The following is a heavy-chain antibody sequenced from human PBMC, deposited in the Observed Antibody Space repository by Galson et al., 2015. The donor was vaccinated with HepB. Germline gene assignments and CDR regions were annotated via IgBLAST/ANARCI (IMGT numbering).Heavy chain of an antibody. Sequence: SLRLSCASSGFTFSSYGMHWVRQAPGKGLEWVAVVSYDGSNKYYADSVKGRFTISRDTPKNTLYLQMNRLRPEDTAVYYCAIIKPSVGFFDYWGQGTLVTVSS. CDR3: AIIKPSVGFFDY. CDR1: GFTFSSYG. CDR2: VSYDGSNK. V-gene: IGHV3-30*03. J-gene: IGHJ4*02. D-gene: IGHD4-23*01.